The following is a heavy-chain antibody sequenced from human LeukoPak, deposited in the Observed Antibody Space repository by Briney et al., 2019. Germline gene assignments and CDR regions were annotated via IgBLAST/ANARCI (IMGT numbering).Heavy chain of an antibody. CDR2: IIPIFGTA. J-gene: IGHJ4*02. CDR1: GGTFSSYA. D-gene: IGHD6-19*01. CDR3: ARESRGSGWYLFDY. V-gene: IGHV1-69*05. Sequence: GASVRVSCKASGGTFSSYAISWVRQAPGQGLEWMGRIIPIFGTANYAQKFQGRVTITTDESTSTAYMELSSLRSEDTAVYYCARESRGSGWYLFDYWGQGTLVTVSS.